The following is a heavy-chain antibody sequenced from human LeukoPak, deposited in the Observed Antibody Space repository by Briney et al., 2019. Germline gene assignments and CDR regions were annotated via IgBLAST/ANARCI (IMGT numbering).Heavy chain of an antibody. CDR1: GYTFTNNW. J-gene: IGHJ4*02. CDR3: ARGHGWVDY. Sequence: GESLKISCKGSGYTFTNNWISWVRQMPGKGLEWMGRINPSDSNTDYSPSFQGDVTISADKSINTVYLQWGSLKASDTAMYYCARGHGWVDYWGQGALVTVSS. V-gene: IGHV5-10-1*01. CDR2: INPSDSNT. D-gene: IGHD6-19*01.